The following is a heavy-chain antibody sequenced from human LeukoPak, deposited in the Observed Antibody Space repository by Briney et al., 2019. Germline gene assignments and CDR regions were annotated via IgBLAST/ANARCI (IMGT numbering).Heavy chain of an antibody. CDR3: ARDGRSAWYEDS. CDR2: ISGSGGST. V-gene: IGHV3-23*01. Sequence: GGSLRLSCAASGFTFSSYAVSWVRQAPGKGLEWVSAISGSGGSTYYADSVKGRFTISRDNAKNSLFLKMNNVRVEDAAVYFCARDGRSAWYEDSWGQGTLVTVSS. D-gene: IGHD6-13*01. J-gene: IGHJ4*02. CDR1: GFTFSSYA.